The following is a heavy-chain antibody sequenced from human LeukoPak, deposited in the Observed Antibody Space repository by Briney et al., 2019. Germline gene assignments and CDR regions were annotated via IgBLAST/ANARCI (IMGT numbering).Heavy chain of an antibody. D-gene: IGHD3-16*02. CDR3: ARVVESHYYDYVWGSYRSGPFDY. Sequence: PGGSLRLSCAGSGFSLSDYSMHWVRQAPGEGLEWVAFASYDGASEEYADSVKGRFSVSRDDSRDTLYLQMNRLRSEDTAVYYCARVVESHYYDYVWGSYRSGPFDYWGQGTLVTVSS. V-gene: IGHV3-30-3*01. CDR2: ASYDGASE. J-gene: IGHJ4*02. CDR1: GFSLSDYS.